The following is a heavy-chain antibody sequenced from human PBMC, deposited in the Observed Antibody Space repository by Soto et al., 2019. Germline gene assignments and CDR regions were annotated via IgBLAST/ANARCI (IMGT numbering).Heavy chain of an antibody. J-gene: IGHJ4*02. CDR1: GFTFTNAW. Sequence: EVQLVESGGGLVEPGGSLRLSCAASGFTFTNAWLNWVRQAPGKGLEWVGRIKSKNDGGTTDYAAPVKGRFTISRDDSKKTVDLQMNSLKTEDTAVYYCAADLPNWGAYAFDYWGQGTLVTVSS. D-gene: IGHD7-27*01. V-gene: IGHV3-15*07. CDR2: IKSKNDGGTT. CDR3: AADLPNWGAYAFDY.